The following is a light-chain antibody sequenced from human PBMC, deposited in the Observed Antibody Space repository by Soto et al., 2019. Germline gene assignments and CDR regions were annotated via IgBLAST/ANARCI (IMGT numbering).Light chain of an antibody. J-gene: IGKJ4*01. CDR1: QSISNY. CDR3: QQSYSTPLT. Sequence: DSQITRSPSSLSASIGDRVTITCRASQSISNYLNWYQQKPGKAPKLLIYTASSLQSEVPSRFSGSGSGTDFTLTISSLQPEDFAAYYCQQSYSTPLTFGGGTKVDI. V-gene: IGKV1-39*01. CDR2: TAS.